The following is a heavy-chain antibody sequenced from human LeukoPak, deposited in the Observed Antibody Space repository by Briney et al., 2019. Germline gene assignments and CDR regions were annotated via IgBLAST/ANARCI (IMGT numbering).Heavy chain of an antibody. CDR2: ISGGAGST. Sequence: PGGSLRLSCAASAFTFSTYAMSWVRQAPGKGLECVSVISGGAGSTYYADSVKGRFTISRDNSKNTLFLHMNSLRAEDTAVYYCAKDKYNFWSGSNYYYMDVWGKGTTVTVSS. CDR1: AFTFSTYA. CDR3: AKDKYNFWSGSNYYYMDV. V-gene: IGHV3-23*01. J-gene: IGHJ6*03. D-gene: IGHD3-3*01.